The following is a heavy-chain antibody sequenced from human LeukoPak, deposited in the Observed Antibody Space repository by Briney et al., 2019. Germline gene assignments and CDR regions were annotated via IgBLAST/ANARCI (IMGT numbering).Heavy chain of an antibody. V-gene: IGHV3-23*01. CDR2: ISGSGGST. CDR3: AKTATGGSYRSCDFDY. D-gene: IGHD3-16*02. Sequence: PGGSLRLSCAASGFTFSSYAMSWVRQAPGKGLEWVSAISGSGGSTYYADSVKGRFTISRDNSKNTLYLQMNSLRAEDTAVYYCAKTATGGSYRSCDFDYWGQGTLVTVSS. CDR1: GFTFSSYA. J-gene: IGHJ4*02.